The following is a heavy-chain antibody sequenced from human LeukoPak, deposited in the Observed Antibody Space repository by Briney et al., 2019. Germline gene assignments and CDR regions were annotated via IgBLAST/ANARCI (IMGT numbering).Heavy chain of an antibody. CDR2: ISSSGSTI. J-gene: IGHJ4*02. Sequence: GGSLRLSCAASGFTFSDCYMSWIRQVPGKGLEWVSYISSSGSTIYYADSVKGRFTISRDNAKNSLYLQMNSLRAEDTAVYYCARRAGAYSHPYDYWGQGTLVTVSS. CDR3: ARRAGAYSHPYDY. D-gene: IGHD4/OR15-4a*01. V-gene: IGHV3-11*01. CDR1: GFTFSDCY.